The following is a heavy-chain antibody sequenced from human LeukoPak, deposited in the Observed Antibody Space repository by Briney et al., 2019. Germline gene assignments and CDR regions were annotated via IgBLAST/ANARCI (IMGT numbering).Heavy chain of an antibody. CDR1: GYTFTGYY. V-gene: IGHV1-2*04. CDR3: ARESGSILGPMDV. D-gene: IGHD3-3*01. Sequence: ASVKVSCKASGYTFTGYYMHWVRQAAGQGLEWMGWINPNSGGTNYAQKFQGWVTMTRDTSISAAYMELSRLRSDDTAVYYCARESGSILGPMDVWGKGTTVTVSS. CDR2: INPNSGGT. J-gene: IGHJ6*04.